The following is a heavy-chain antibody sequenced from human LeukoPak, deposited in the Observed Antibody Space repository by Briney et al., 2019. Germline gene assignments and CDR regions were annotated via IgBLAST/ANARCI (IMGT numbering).Heavy chain of an antibody. D-gene: IGHD3-22*01. CDR2: ISVSGLST. J-gene: IGHJ5*02. CDR3: ARGGDSSGYEGRFDP. CDR1: GFTFSTYA. V-gene: IGHV3-23*01. Sequence: GGTLRLSCGASGFTFSTYAMNWVRQAPGKGLEWVSVISVSGLSTYYGDSVKGRFTISRDNSKNTLYLQMNSLRAEDTAVYYCARGGDSSGYEGRFDPWGQGTLVTVSS.